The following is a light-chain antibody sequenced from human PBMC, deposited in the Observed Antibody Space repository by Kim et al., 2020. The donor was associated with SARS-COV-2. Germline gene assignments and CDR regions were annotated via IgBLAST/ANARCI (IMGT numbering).Light chain of an antibody. CDR2: YDS. CDR1: SIGSKS. CDR3: QVWDSSSDHRVV. Sequence: PGKTARGSCEGNSIGSKSVHWYQQKSGPAPVLVIYYDSDRPSGIPERFSGSNSGNTATLTISRVEAGDEADYYCQVWDSSSDHRVVFGGGTQLTVL. V-gene: IGLV3-21*04. J-gene: IGLJ2*01.